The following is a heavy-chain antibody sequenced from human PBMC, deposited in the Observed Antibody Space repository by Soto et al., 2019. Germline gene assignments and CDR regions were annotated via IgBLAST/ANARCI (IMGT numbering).Heavy chain of an antibody. CDR1: GFTFSSYA. CDR2: ISGSGGSA. D-gene: IGHD1-7*01. Sequence: GGSLRLSCAASGFTFSSYAMSWVRQAPGKGLEWVSAISGSGGSAYYADSVTGRFTISRDNSQNTLYLQMNSLRAEDTAVYYCAKGGRGWDYYYYYYYMDVWGKGTTVTVSS. J-gene: IGHJ6*03. CDR3: AKGGRGWDYYYYYYYMDV. V-gene: IGHV3-23*01.